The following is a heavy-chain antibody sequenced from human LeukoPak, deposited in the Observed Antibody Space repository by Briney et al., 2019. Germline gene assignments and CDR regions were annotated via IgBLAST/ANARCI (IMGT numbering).Heavy chain of an antibody. V-gene: IGHV3-23*01. D-gene: IGHD1-26*01. CDR3: AKDVGKWESLHFFDY. J-gene: IGHJ4*02. Sequence: PGGSLRLSCAASGFIFSSYAMSWVRQAPGEGLEWISALSGSGGSTYYADSVKGRFAVSRDNSKNTLYLQMSSLRAEDTAVYYCAKDVGKWESLHFFDYWGQGTLVTVSS. CDR1: GFIFSSYA. CDR2: LSGSGGST.